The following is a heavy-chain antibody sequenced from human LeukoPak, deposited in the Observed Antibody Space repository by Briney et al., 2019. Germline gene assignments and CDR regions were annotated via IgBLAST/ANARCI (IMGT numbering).Heavy chain of an antibody. Sequence: GGSLRLSCAASGFTFSSYSMNWVRQAPGKGLEWVSSISSSSSYIYYADLVKGRFTISRDNAKNSLYLQMNSLRAEDTAVYYCARVAVAGTEFFNYFDYWGQGTLVTVSS. J-gene: IGHJ4*02. D-gene: IGHD6-19*01. CDR1: GFTFSSYS. V-gene: IGHV3-21*01. CDR2: ISSSSSYI. CDR3: ARVAVAGTEFFNYFDY.